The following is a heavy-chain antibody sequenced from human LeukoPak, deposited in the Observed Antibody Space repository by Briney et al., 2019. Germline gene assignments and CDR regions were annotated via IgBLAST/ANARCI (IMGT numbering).Heavy chain of an antibody. Sequence: SETLSLTCIVSGGSISTRIYYWVWIRQPPGTGLEWIGCDSYSGSTHYNPSLKSRVTISVETSKNQFSLKLSSVTAADSAVYYCARLGDSSGSYPYAFDTWGQGAMVTVSS. D-gene: IGHD3-22*01. V-gene: IGHV4-39*01. CDR3: ARLGDSSGSYPYAFDT. CDR2: DSYSGST. CDR1: GGSISTRIYY. J-gene: IGHJ3*02.